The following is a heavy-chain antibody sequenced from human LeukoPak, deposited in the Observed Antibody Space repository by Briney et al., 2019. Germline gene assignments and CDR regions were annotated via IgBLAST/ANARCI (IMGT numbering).Heavy chain of an antibody. V-gene: IGHV4-61*01. CDR1: GGSISSGSYY. Sequence: SQTLSLTCTVSGGSISSGSYYWSWIRQPPGKGLEWIGYIYYSGSTNYNPSVRGRVTISVDTSKNLFSLTLNSVTAADTAVYYCARGPDGYKSFWYFDLWGRGTLVTVSS. CDR2: IYYSGST. J-gene: IGHJ2*01. CDR3: ARGPDGYKSFWYFDL. D-gene: IGHD5-24*01.